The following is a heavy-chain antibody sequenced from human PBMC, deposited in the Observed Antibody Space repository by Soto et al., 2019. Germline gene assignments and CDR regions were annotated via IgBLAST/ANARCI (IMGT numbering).Heavy chain of an antibody. CDR3: ARDSGAKLSSS. CDR2: IVPIYRTA. CDR1: GGTFSSYR. J-gene: IGHJ4*02. V-gene: IGHV1-69*01. D-gene: IGHD6-13*01. Sequence: QVQLVQSGAEVKKPGSSVKVSCKASGGTFSSYRISWVRQAPGQGLEWVGGIVPIYRTADYAQTFQGRVTITANESARTAYMELRSRTSQDTAVYYCARDSGAKLSSSWGQGTLVTFSS.